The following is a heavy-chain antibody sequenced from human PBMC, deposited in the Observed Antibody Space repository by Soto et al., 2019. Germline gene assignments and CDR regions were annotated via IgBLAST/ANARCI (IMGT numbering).Heavy chain of an antibody. CDR1: GGTFSSYA. D-gene: IGHD2-8*01. CDR2: IIPIFGTA. Sequence: SVKVSCKASGGTFSSYAISWVRQAPGQGLEWMGGIIPIFGTANYAQKFQGRVTITADESTSTAYMELSSLRSEDTAVYYCASDYCTNGVCYRYFDYWGQGTLVTVSS. CDR3: ASDYCTNGVCYRYFDY. J-gene: IGHJ4*02. V-gene: IGHV1-69*13.